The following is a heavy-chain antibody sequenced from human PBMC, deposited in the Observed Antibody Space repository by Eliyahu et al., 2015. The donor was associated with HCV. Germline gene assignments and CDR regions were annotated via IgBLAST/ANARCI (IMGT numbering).Heavy chain of an antibody. CDR2: SIPIXGTA. CDR3: ARDSFSIAAAGQFDY. CDR1: GGTFSSYA. Sequence: QVQLVQSGAEVKKPGSXVKVSCKASGGTFSSYAISWVRQAPGQGLEWMGGSIPIXGTANXAQKFQGRVTITADESTSTAYMELSSLRSEDTAVYYCARDSFSIAAAGQFDYWGQGTLVTVSS. D-gene: IGHD6-13*01. V-gene: IGHV1-69*01. J-gene: IGHJ4*02.